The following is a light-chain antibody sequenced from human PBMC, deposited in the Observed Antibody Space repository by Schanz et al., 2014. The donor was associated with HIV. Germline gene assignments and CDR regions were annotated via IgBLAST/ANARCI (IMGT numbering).Light chain of an antibody. V-gene: IGLV4-69*01. Sequence: QSVLTQSPSASASLGASVKLTCTLSSGHSSYAIAWHQQHPEKGPRFLMKLKSDGSHTKGDGIPDRFSGSSSGAERYLSISSLQSEDEADYYCAAWDDSLNGWVFGGGTKLTVL. CDR2: LKSDGSH. J-gene: IGLJ3*02. CDR3: AAWDDSLNGWV. CDR1: SGHSSYA.